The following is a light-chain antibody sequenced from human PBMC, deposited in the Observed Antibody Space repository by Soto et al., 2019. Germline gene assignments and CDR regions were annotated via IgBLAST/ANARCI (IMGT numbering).Light chain of an antibody. V-gene: IGKV2-30*02. CDR1: QSLVHSDGNTY. CDR2: KVS. Sequence: DVVMTQSPLSLPVTLGQPASISCRSSQSLVHSDGNTYLNWFQQRPGQSPRRLIYKVSNRDSGVPDRLSGSGSGTKFTLKISRVEAEDVGVYYCRQGTHWPPYTFGQGTKLEIK. CDR3: RQGTHWPPYT. J-gene: IGKJ2*01.